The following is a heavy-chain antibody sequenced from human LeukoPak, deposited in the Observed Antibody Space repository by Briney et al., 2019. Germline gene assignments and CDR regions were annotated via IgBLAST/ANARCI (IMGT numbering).Heavy chain of an antibody. Sequence: ASVKVSCKVSGYTLTELSMHWVRQAPGKGLEWMGGFDPEDGETIYAQKFQGRVTMTEDTSTDAAYMELSSLRSEDTAVYYCATAGTRYYYYGMDVWGQGTTVTVSS. D-gene: IGHD6-13*01. CDR3: ATAGTRYYYYGMDV. CDR2: FDPEDGET. J-gene: IGHJ6*02. V-gene: IGHV1-24*01. CDR1: GYTLTELS.